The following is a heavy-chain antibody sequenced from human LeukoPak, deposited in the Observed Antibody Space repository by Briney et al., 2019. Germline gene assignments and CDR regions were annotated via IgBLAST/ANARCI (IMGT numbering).Heavy chain of an antibody. V-gene: IGHV4-61*02. J-gene: IGHJ4*02. D-gene: IGHD3-22*01. Sequence: SETLSLTCTVSGGSISSGSYYWSWIRQPAGKGLEWVGRIYTSGSTNYNPSLKSRVTISLDTSENHFSLKLSSVTAADTAVYYCARVTTGGYYNYWGQGTLVTVSS. CDR2: IYTSGST. CDR3: ARVTTGGYYNY. CDR1: GGSISSGSYY.